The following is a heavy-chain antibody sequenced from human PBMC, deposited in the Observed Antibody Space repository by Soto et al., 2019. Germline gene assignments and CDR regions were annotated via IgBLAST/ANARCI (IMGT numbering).Heavy chain of an antibody. CDR1: GYTLTELS. J-gene: IGHJ5*02. Sequence: ASGKVSCKVSGYTLTELSMHWVRQAPGKGLEWMGGFDPEDGETIYAQKFQGRVTMTEDTSTDAAYMELSSLRSEDTAVYYCATDQKTYYDFWSPFDPWGQGTLVTVSS. CDR3: ATDQKTYYDFWSPFDP. D-gene: IGHD3-3*01. V-gene: IGHV1-24*01. CDR2: FDPEDGET.